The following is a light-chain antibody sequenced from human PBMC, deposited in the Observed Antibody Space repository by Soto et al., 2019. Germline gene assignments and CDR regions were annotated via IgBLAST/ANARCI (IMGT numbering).Light chain of an antibody. CDR3: QQRGNWSVT. CDR2: DAS. J-gene: IGKJ1*01. CDR1: QSVGSY. V-gene: IGKV3-11*01. Sequence: EIVLTQSQTTLSLSPGERATLSCRASQSVGSYFAWYQQKPGQAPRLLIYDASNRATGIPARFSGSGSGTDFTLTISSLEPDDFAVYYCQQRGNWSVTFVQGTRVDIK.